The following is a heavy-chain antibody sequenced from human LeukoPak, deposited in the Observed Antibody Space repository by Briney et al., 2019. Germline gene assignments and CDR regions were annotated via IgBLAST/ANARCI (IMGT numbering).Heavy chain of an antibody. V-gene: IGHV3-30-3*01. Sequence: SGGSLRLSCAASGFTFSSYAMHWVRQAPGKGLEWVAVISYDGSNKYYADSVKGRFTISRDNSKNTLYLQMNSLRAEDTAVYYCAKDRGTSVTMGNFDLWGRGTLVTVSS. D-gene: IGHD4-17*01. CDR1: GFTFSSYA. CDR2: ISYDGSNK. J-gene: IGHJ2*01. CDR3: AKDRGTSVTMGNFDL.